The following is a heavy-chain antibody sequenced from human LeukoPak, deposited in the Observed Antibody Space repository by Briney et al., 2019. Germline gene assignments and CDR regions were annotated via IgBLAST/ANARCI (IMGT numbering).Heavy chain of an antibody. CDR2: ISRDGRTT. J-gene: IGHJ4*02. CDR3: AKSMTTVTTHFDC. Sequence: GGSLRLSCAASGFTFSDYAMSRVRQAPGKGLEWVSAISRDGRTTLYADSVKGRFTISRDNSKNTLYLQMNSLRAEDTALYYCAKSMTTVTTHFDCWGLGTLVTVSS. CDR1: GFTFSDYA. V-gene: IGHV3-23*01. D-gene: IGHD4-17*01.